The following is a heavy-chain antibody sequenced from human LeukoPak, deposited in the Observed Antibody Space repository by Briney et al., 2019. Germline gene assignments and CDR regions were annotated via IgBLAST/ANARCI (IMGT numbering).Heavy chain of an antibody. V-gene: IGHV5-51*01. Sequence: GASLQISCKGSGCSFTSYWFGWVRQMPGKGLEWMGIIYSPSFQGQVTISADKSISTAYLQWSSLKASDTAMYYCARAGYCSSTSCYEDWGQGTLVTVSS. D-gene: IGHD2-2*03. CDR2: IY. CDR3: ARAGYCSSTSCYED. J-gene: IGHJ4*02. CDR1: GCSFTSYW.